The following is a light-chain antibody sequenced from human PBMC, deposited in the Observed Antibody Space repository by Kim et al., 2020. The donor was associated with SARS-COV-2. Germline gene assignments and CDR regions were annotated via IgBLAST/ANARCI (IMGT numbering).Light chain of an antibody. CDR2: YDS. V-gene: IGLV3-21*04. CDR1: NIGSKS. Sequence: SYELTQPPSVSVAPGKTARITCGGNNIGSKSVHWYQQKPGQAPVLVIYYDSDRPSGIPERFSGSNSGNTATLTINRVEAGDEADYYCQVWDSISDPLFGGGTKLTVL. CDR3: QVWDSISDPL. J-gene: IGLJ2*01.